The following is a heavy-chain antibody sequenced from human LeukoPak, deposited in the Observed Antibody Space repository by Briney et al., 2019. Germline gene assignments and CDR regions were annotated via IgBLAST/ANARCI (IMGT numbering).Heavy chain of an antibody. J-gene: IGHJ4*02. CDR1: KYTFSSYT. V-gene: IGHV3-30*04. CDR2: ISYDGRNK. Sequence: GRSLRLSCAASKYTFSSYTMHWVRQAPGKGLDWVAVISYDGRNKYYGDSVKGRFTISRDNSKNTLYLQMNSLRPEDTAIYYCARESRDTAMATDYWGQGTLVTVSS. D-gene: IGHD5-18*01. CDR3: ARESRDTAMATDY.